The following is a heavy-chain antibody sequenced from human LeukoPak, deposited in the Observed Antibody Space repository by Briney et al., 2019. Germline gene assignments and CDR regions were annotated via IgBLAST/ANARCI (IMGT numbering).Heavy chain of an antibody. CDR3: ARVNWNGKFFDY. J-gene: IGHJ4*02. D-gene: IGHD1-1*01. CDR2: ISSSGSTI. Sequence: GGSLRLSCAASGFTFSSYEMNWVRQATGKGLEWVSYISSSGSTIYYADSVKGRFTISRDNAKNSLYLQMNSLRAEDTAVYYCARVNWNGKFFDYWGQGTLVTVSS. V-gene: IGHV3-48*03. CDR1: GFTFSSYE.